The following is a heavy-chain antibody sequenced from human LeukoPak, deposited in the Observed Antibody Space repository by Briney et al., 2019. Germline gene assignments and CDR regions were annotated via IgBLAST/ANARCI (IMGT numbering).Heavy chain of an antibody. CDR3: ASWNYGSYYYYYYMDV. J-gene: IGHJ6*03. Sequence: SETLSLTCTVSGGSISSSSYYWGWIRQPPGKGLEWIGSIYYSGSTYYNPSLKSRVTISVDTFKNQFSLKLSSVTAADTAVYYCASWNYGSYYYYYYMDVWGKGTTVTVSS. CDR1: GGSISSSSYY. D-gene: IGHD1-7*01. CDR2: IYYSGST. V-gene: IGHV4-39*01.